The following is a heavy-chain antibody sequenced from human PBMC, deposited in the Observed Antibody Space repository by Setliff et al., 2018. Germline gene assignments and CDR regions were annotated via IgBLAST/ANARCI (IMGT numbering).Heavy chain of an antibody. J-gene: IGHJ4*02. CDR2: ISVYSGNT. CDR1: GYTFTSSG. Sequence: ASVKVSCKASGYTFTSSGITWVRQAPGQGLEWMGWISVYSGNTNYAHKLRGRVSMTTDTSTGTAYMELRSLRSDDTAVYYCSRLVRFCTTSTCQGASASEHWGQGTLVTVSS. V-gene: IGHV1-18*01. D-gene: IGHD2-8*01. CDR3: SRLVRFCTTSTCQGASASEH.